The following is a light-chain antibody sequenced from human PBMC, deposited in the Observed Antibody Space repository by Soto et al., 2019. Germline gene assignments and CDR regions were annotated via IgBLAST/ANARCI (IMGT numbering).Light chain of an antibody. J-gene: IGKJ1*01. V-gene: IGKV2-28*01. CDR1: QSLLHSNGYNY. CDR3: MQHLQSWT. CDR2: LGS. Sequence: DIVMTQSPLSLPVTPGEPASISCRSSQSLLHSNGYNYLDWYLQKPGQSPQLLTYLGSNRASGVPDRFGGSGSGTDVTLKISRVEAEDVGVYYCMQHLQSWTFGEGTKVEIK.